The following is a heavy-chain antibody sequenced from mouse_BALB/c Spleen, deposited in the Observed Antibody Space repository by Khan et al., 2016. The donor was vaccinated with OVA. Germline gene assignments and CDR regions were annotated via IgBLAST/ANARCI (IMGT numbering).Heavy chain of an antibody. CDR2: ISRGGTYT. Sequence: DVQLVESGGDLVEPGGSLKLSCAASGFTFSTYGMSWVRQTPDKRLEWVATISRGGTYTYYADSVKGRFSISRDNAWNTLYLQMSSLKSEDTAMYYCARLAYYYNSEGFAYWGQGTLVTVSA. CDR3: ARLAYYYNSEGFAY. V-gene: IGHV5-6*01. J-gene: IGHJ3*01. D-gene: IGHD1-1*02. CDR1: GFTFSTYG.